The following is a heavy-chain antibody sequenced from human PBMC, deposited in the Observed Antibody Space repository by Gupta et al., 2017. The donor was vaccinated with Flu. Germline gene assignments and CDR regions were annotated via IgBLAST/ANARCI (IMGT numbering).Heavy chain of an antibody. CDR3: VALDRVDTIMVTSDY. CDR2: IVVGSGNT. CDR1: GFTFSNSA. D-gene: IGHD5-18*01. Sequence: QMQLVQSGPEVKKPGTSVQVSCKTSGFTFSNSAIQWVRQARGQRLEWIGWIVVGSGNTNYAQKFQERVTITRDMSTSTAYMELSSLRSEDTAVYYCVALDRVDTIMVTSDYWGQGSLVTVSS. V-gene: IGHV1-58*02. J-gene: IGHJ4*02.